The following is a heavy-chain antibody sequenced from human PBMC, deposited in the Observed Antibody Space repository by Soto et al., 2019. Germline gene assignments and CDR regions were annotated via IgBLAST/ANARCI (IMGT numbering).Heavy chain of an antibody. V-gene: IGHV3-30*03. CDR2: ISYGGTYK. J-gene: IGHJ4*02. CDR1: GFTFSNYG. D-gene: IGHD3-22*01. Sequence: GGSLRLSCETSGFTFSNYGVHWVRQAPGKGLEWVAVISYGGTYKFYAESVKGRSTISRDNSKNTLYLQMNSLSAEDTAIYYCARDANYYYDTSGFPLDYWGQGTLVTVSS. CDR3: ARDANYYYDTSGFPLDY.